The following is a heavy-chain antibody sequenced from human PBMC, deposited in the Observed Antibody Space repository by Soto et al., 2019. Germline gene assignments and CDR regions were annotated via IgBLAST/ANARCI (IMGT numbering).Heavy chain of an antibody. V-gene: IGHV1-2*04. J-gene: IGHJ5*02. CDR2: INPNSGCT. Sequence: GASVKVSCKASGYTFTGYYMHWVLQAPGQGVERMRWINPNSGCTNYAQKFKGWVTMTRDTSISTAYMELSRLRSDDTAVYYCARGDYRSGWYAARWFDPWGQGTLVTVYS. CDR3: ARGDYRSGWYAARWFDP. CDR1: GYTFTGYY. D-gene: IGHD6-19*01.